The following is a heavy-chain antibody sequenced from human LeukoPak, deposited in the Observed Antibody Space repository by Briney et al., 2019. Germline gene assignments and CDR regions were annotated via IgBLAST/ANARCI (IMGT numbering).Heavy chain of an antibody. Sequence: ASGKVSFTASVYTFTIYGISWVRQAPGQGLGWMGWIRAYNGNTNYAQKLQGRVTITTDTSTSTAYMDLRSLRSDDTAVYYCARATSYYYDSSGYYARWFDPWGQGTLVTVSS. D-gene: IGHD3-22*01. CDR1: VYTFTIYG. CDR2: IRAYNGNT. J-gene: IGHJ5*02. V-gene: IGHV1-18*01. CDR3: ARATSYYYDSSGYYARWFDP.